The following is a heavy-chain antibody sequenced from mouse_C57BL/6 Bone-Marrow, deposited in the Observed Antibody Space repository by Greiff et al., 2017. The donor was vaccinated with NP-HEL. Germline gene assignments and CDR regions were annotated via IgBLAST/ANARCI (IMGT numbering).Heavy chain of an antibody. CDR1: GYTFTDYY. CDR3: ARKKGYYGNFYFDY. CDR2: INPYNGGT. J-gene: IGHJ2*01. V-gene: IGHV1-19*01. D-gene: IGHD2-1*01. Sequence: VQLQQSGPVLVKPGASVKMSCKASGYTFTDYYMNWVKQSHGKSLEWIGVINPYNGGTSYNQKFKGKATLTVDKSSSTAYMELNSLTSEDSAVYYCARKKGYYGNFYFDYWGQGTTLTVSS.